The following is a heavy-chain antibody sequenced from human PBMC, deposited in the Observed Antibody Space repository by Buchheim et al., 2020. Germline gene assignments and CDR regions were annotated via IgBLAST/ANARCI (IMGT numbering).Heavy chain of an antibody. CDR2: ISDTGGRT. D-gene: IGHD4-17*01. V-gene: IGHV3-23*01. Sequence: EAQLLESGGGLVQPGGSLRLSCAASGFRFSGHAMMWVRQTPGKGLEWVSVISDTGGRTYYAASVKGRFVTSRDNSTNTLYLQMNSLRAEDTAAYYCAKAYPVTIARYYHYGLDVWGQGTT. CDR3: AKAYPVTIARYYHYGLDV. J-gene: IGHJ6*02. CDR1: GFRFSGHA.